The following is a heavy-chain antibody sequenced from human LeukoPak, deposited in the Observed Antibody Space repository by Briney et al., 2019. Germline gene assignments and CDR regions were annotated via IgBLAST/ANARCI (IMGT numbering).Heavy chain of an antibody. CDR3: ARPVGLRITTRYDAFDI. D-gene: IGHD3-22*01. V-gene: IGHV4-38-2*01. CDR1: GYSISSGHY. CDR2: IYHSGSV. Sequence: SETLSLTCAVSGYSISSGHYWGWIRQPPGKGLEWIGSIYHSGSVYYNPSLKSRITISVDTSKNQFSLKLRSVTASDTAVYYCARPVGLRITTRYDAFDIWGQRTMVTVSS. J-gene: IGHJ3*02.